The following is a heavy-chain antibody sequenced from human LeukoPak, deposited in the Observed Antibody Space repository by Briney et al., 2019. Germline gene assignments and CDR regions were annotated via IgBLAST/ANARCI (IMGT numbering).Heavy chain of an antibody. Sequence: ASVKVSCKASGYTFTGYYMHRVRQAPGQGLEWMGWINPNSGGTYSAQKFQGWVTMTRDTSISTAYMELSRLTSDDTAVYYCARANALYCSSTTCLFDYWGQGTLVTVSS. V-gene: IGHV1-2*04. CDR1: GYTFTGYY. CDR3: ARANALYCSSTTCLFDY. D-gene: IGHD2-2*01. J-gene: IGHJ4*02. CDR2: INPNSGGT.